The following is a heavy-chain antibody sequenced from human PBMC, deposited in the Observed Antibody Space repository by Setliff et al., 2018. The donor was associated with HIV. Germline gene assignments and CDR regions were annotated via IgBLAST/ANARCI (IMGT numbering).Heavy chain of an antibody. Sequence: PGGSLRLSCATSGFTFSAHCMDWVRQAPGKGLVWVSRIGPDGSDTNYADSVKGRFTISRDNAKNTVYLHLTSLRAEDTAVYYCAKDHGLVSLGEFDYWGQGTLVTVSS. CDR1: GFTFSAHC. CDR3: AKDHGLVSLGEFDY. D-gene: IGHD3-16*01. CDR2: IGPDGSDT. J-gene: IGHJ4*02. V-gene: IGHV3-74*01.